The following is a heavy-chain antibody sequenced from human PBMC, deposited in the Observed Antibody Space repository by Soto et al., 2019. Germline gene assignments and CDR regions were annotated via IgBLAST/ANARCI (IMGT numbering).Heavy chain of an antibody. CDR3: ARDKGGDYYDSSGFF. D-gene: IGHD3-22*01. J-gene: IGHJ4*02. CDR1: GFTFSSYE. CDR2: ISSSGSTI. V-gene: IGHV3-48*03. Sequence: ESGGGLVQPGGSLRLSCAASGFTFSSYEMNWVRQAPGKGLEWVSYISSSGSTIYYADSVKGRFTISRDNAKNSLYLQMNSLRAEDTAVYYCARDKGGDYYDSSGFFWGQGTLVTVSS.